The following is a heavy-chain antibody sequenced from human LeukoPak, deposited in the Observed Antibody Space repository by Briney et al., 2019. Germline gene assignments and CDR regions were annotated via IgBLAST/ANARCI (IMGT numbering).Heavy chain of an antibody. CDR3: AKDLWDDFWSGSSDY. J-gene: IGHJ4*02. V-gene: IGHV3-23*01. CDR2: ISGSGGST. Sequence: GGSLRLSCAASGFTFSSYAMSWVRQAPGKGLEWVSAISGSGGSTYYADSVKGRFTISRDNSKNTLYLQMNSLRAEDTAVYYCAKDLWDDFWSGSSDYWGQGTLVTVSS. D-gene: IGHD3-3*01. CDR1: GFTFSSYA.